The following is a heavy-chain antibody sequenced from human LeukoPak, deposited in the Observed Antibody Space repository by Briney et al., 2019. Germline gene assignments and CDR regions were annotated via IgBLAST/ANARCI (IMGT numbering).Heavy chain of an antibody. V-gene: IGHV4-59*01. D-gene: IGHD5-18*01. CDR3: ARAGYSYGSYYMDV. CDR2: IYYSGST. J-gene: IGHJ6*03. Sequence: SETLSLTCTVSGGSISSYYWSWIQQPPGKGLEWIGYIYYSGSTNYNPSLKSRVTISVDTSKNQFSLKLSSVTAADTAVYYCARAGYSYGSYYMDVWGKGTTVTVSS. CDR1: GGSISSYY.